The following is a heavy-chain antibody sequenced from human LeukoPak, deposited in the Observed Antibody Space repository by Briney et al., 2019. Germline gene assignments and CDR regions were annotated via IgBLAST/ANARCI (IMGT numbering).Heavy chain of an antibody. Sequence: PGGSLRLSCAASGFTFSSYSMNWVRQAPGKGLEWVSSISSSSGYIYYADSVKGRFTISRDNAKNSLYLQMNSLRAEDTAVYYCERAWTYYYDSSGFDLWGQGTLVTVSS. CDR3: ERAWTYYYDSSGFDL. CDR2: ISSSSGYI. V-gene: IGHV3-21*01. D-gene: IGHD3-22*01. CDR1: GFTFSSYS. J-gene: IGHJ4*02.